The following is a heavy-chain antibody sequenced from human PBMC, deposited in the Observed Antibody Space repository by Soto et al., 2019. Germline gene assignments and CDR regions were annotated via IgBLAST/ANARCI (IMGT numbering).Heavy chain of an antibody. CDR3: TTSSVAGTGGSFDY. CDR1: GFTFSNAW. V-gene: IGHV3-15*01. Sequence: EVQLVESGGGLVKPGGSLRLSCAASGFTFSNAWMSWVRQAPGKGLEWVGRIKSKTDGGTTDYAAPVKGRFTISRDDSKNTLYLQMNILKTEDTAVYYCTTSSVAGTGGSFDYWGQGTLVTVSS. CDR2: IKSKTDGGTT. D-gene: IGHD6-19*01. J-gene: IGHJ4*02.